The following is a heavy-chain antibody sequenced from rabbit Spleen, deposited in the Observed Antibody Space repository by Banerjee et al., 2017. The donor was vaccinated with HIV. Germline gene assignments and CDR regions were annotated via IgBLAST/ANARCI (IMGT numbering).Heavy chain of an antibody. J-gene: IGHJ6*01. CDR1: GFSFGDRDV. D-gene: IGHD3-1*01. CDR2: IYADRSGST. V-gene: IGHV1S45*01. CDR3: ARDLPGAIGWNFGL. Sequence: QEQLVESGGGLVQPEGSLTLTCKASGFSFGDRDVMSWVRQAPGKGLECIACIYADRSGSTYYANWAKGRFTISRTSSPTVTLQMTSLTAADTATYFCARDLPGAIGWNFGLWGQGTLVTVS.